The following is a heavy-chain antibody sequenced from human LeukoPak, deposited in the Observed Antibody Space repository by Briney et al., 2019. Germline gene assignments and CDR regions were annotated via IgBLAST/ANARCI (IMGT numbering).Heavy chain of an antibody. CDR3: VNSSPGGGWLVSGNFDY. CDR2: IYYSGST. V-gene: IGHV4-39*01. Sequence: SEALSLTCTVSGGSISSNNYYGGWIRQPPGKGLEWIGSIYYSGSTYYNPSLKSRVTISVDTSKNQFSLKLSSVTAADTAVYYCVNSSPGGGWLVSGNFDYWGQGTLVTVSS. CDR1: GGSISSNNYY. D-gene: IGHD6-19*01. J-gene: IGHJ4*02.